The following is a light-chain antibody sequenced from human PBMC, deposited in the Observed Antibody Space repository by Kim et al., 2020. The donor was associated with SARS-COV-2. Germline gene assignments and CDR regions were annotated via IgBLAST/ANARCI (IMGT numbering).Light chain of an antibody. J-gene: IGLJ3*02. CDR2: GND. V-gene: IGLV1-44*01. CDR1: SSNIGFSA. Sequence: QSVLTQPPSVSGTPGQRVTISCSGSSSNIGFSAVSWYQHLPGTAPKLLIYGNDKLPSGVPDRFSGSKSGTSASLAISGLQSQDEADYYCAAWDDSLSGRVFGGGTQLTVL. CDR3: AAWDDSLSGRV.